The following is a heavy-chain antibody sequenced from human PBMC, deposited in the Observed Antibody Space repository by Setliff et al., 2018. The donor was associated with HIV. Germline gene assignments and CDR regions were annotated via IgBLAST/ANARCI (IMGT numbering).Heavy chain of an antibody. J-gene: IGHJ5*02. Sequence: SETLSLTCTVSGDSISNYYWSWVRQPPGKGLEWIGYIYTTGSTNYNPSLKSRVAMSVDTSKNQFSLRLTSVTAADTAVYYCARRIDNSGSFPDKNWFDTWGQGSLVTVSS. D-gene: IGHD3-10*01. V-gene: IGHV4-4*09. CDR3: ARRIDNSGSFPDKNWFDT. CDR1: GDSISNYY. CDR2: IYTTGST.